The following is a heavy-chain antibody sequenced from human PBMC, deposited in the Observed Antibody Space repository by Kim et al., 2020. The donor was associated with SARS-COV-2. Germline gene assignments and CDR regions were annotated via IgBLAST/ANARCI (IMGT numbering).Heavy chain of an antibody. V-gene: IGHV3-43*01. D-gene: IGHD4-17*01. Sequence: DSVKGRFTISRDNSKNSLYLQMNSLRTEDTALYYCAKAPHHYGDYVYLDYWGQGTLVTVSS. J-gene: IGHJ4*02. CDR3: AKAPHHYGDYVYLDY.